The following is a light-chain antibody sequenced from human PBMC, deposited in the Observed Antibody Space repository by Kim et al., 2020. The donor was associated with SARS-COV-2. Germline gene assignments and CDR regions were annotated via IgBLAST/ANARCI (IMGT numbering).Light chain of an antibody. CDR3: NSRDSSGNHLV. CDR2: GKN. CDR1: SLRSYY. Sequence: ALGQTVRITCQGYSLRSYYASWYQQKPGQAPVLVIYGKNNRPSGIPDRFSGSSSGNTASLTITGAQAEDEADYYCNSRDSSGNHLVFGGGTKLTVL. V-gene: IGLV3-19*01. J-gene: IGLJ3*02.